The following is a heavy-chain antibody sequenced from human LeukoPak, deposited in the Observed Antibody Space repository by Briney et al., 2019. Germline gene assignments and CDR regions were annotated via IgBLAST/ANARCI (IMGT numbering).Heavy chain of an antibody. Sequence: PGGSLRLSCAASGFTFSSYAMSWVRQAPGKGLEWVSAISGSGGSTYYADSVKGRFTISRDNSKNTLYLQMNSLSAEDTAVYYCAKFPRESYDSSGYYNWFDPWGQGTLVTVSS. V-gene: IGHV3-23*01. J-gene: IGHJ5*02. D-gene: IGHD3-22*01. CDR1: GFTFSSYA. CDR2: ISGSGGST. CDR3: AKFPRESYDSSGYYNWFDP.